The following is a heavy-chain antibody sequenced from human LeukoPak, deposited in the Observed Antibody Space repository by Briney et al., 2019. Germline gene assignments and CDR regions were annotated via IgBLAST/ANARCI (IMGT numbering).Heavy chain of an antibody. D-gene: IGHD3-22*01. Sequence: SETLSLTCTVSGDSFTTHYWSWIRQPPGRGLEWVGYISYLGSTNYNPSLKSRVTISMDTSKNEVSLMLTSVTAADTAVYYCASDSISMNAFDAWGQGTTVTVSS. CDR1: GDSFTTHY. CDR2: ISYLGST. J-gene: IGHJ3*01. CDR3: ASDSISMNAFDA. V-gene: IGHV4-59*11.